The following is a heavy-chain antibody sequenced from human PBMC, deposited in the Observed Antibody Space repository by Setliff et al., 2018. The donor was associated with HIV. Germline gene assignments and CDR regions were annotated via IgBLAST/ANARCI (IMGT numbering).Heavy chain of an antibody. CDR3: APDFGDNWFDP. V-gene: IGHV1-69*13. Sequence: SVKVSCKTTGGTFNIFSITWVRQAPGQGLEWMGGIIPVFGPPNYAQRFQRRLTITADESTNTAYMELSNLRSDDTATYYCAPDFGDNWFDPWGQGTLVTVSS. D-gene: IGHD4-17*01. J-gene: IGHJ5*02. CDR1: GGTFNIFS. CDR2: IIPVFGPP.